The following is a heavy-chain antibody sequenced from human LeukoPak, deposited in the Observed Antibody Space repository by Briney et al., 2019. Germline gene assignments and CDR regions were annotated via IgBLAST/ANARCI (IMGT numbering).Heavy chain of an antibody. V-gene: IGHV1-2*02. D-gene: IGHD6-19*01. CDR1: GYTFSGYY. Sequence: ASVQVFCWASGYTFSGYYMQWVRQAPGQGVGGMGWINPNSGGTNYSPTFQGRVTMTRDTSISTAYIELSRLRPDDTAVYYCAKDRGEWLVLGCSDYWGQGTLVTVSS. CDR3: AKDRGEWLVLGCSDY. CDR2: INPNSGGT. J-gene: IGHJ4*02.